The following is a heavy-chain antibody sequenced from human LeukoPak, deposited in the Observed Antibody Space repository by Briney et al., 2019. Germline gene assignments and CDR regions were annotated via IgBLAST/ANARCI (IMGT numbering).Heavy chain of an antibody. Sequence: SETLSLTCTVSGDSVSGVYWSWIRQHPGKGLEWIGYVYYSGDTNYNPSLKSRVTMSLDTSKNQVSLRLSSVTAADTAVYYCARHPFATPFDYWGRGTLLTVSS. D-gene: IGHD2-15*01. V-gene: IGHV4-59*08. CDR3: ARHPFATPFDY. CDR1: GDSVSGVY. J-gene: IGHJ4*02. CDR2: VYYSGDT.